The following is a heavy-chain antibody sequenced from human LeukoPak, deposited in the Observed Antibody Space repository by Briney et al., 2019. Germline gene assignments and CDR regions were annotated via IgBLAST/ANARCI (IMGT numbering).Heavy chain of an antibody. Sequence: PGGSLGLSCAASGFTFSSYGMHWVRQAPGKGLEWVAVISYDGSNKYYADSVKGRFTISRDNSKNTLYLQMNSLRAEDTAVYYCAKDAIEYSSSSGLGYWGQGTLVTVSS. CDR2: ISYDGSNK. V-gene: IGHV3-30*18. CDR3: AKDAIEYSSSSGLGY. D-gene: IGHD6-6*01. CDR1: GFTFSSYG. J-gene: IGHJ4*02.